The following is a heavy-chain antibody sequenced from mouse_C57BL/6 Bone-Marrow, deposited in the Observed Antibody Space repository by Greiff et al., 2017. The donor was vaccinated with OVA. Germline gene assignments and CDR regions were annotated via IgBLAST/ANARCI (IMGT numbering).Heavy chain of an antibody. CDR1: GFTFSDYG. CDR2: ISSGSSTI. CDR3: ARSYYYGSSSPFAY. D-gene: IGHD1-1*01. Sequence: EVQVVESGGGLVKPGGSLKLSCAASGFTFSDYGMHWVRQAPEKGLEWVAYISSGSSTIYYADTVKGRFTISRDNAKNTLFLQMTSLRSEDTAMYYCARSYYYGSSSPFAYWGQGTLVTVSA. V-gene: IGHV5-17*01. J-gene: IGHJ3*01.